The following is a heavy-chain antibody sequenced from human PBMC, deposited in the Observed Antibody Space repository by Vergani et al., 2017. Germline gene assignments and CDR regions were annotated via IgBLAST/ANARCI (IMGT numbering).Heavy chain of an antibody. J-gene: IGHJ4*02. CDR2: MSGSGGST. V-gene: IGHV3-23*01. CDR3: ARDVGSGWSSVLYYFDY. CDR1: GFTFRSYA. Sequence: EVQLLESGGGLVQPGGSLRLSCAASGFTFRSYAMSWVRQAPGKGLEWVSAMSGSGGSTYYADSVKGRFTISRDNSKNTLYLQMNSLRAEDTAVYYCARDVGSGWSSVLYYFDYWGQGTLVTVSS. D-gene: IGHD6-19*01.